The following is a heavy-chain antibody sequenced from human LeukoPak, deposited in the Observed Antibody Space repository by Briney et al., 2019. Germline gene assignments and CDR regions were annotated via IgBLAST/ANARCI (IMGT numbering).Heavy chain of an antibody. CDR1: GGSISSYY. CDR3: ARVQYYDSWAFDI. J-gene: IGHJ3*02. D-gene: IGHD3-22*01. V-gene: IGHV4-59*01. CDR2: IYYSGST. Sequence: SETLSLTCTVSGGSISSYYWSWIRQPPGKGLEWIRYIYYSGSTNYNPSLKSRVTISVDTSKNQFSLKLSSVTAADTAVYYCARVQYYDSWAFDIWGQGTMVTVSS.